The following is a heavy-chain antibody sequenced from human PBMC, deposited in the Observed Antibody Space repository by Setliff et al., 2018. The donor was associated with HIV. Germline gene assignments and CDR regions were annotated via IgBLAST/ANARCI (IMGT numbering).Heavy chain of an antibody. CDR2: LYYSGST. Sequence: SETLSLTCIVSGGSISSGTYYWSWIRQHPGKGLEWIGYLYYSGSTYYNPSLQSRVTMAVDTSKNQFSLKLSSVTAADTAVYYCARTLRAAAMGYFDYWGQGTLVTVSS. CDR3: ARTLRAAAMGYFDY. D-gene: IGHD5-18*01. J-gene: IGHJ4*02. V-gene: IGHV4-30-4*08. CDR1: GGSISSGTYY.